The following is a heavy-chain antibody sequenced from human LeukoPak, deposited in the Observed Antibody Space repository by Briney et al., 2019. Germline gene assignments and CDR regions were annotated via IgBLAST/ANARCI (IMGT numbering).Heavy chain of an antibody. CDR2: IYTSGST. CDR3: ARDLGGAARPGAFDI. D-gene: IGHD6-6*01. Sequence: SETLSLTCTVSGGSISSGSYYWSWIRQPAGKGLEWIGRIYTSGSTNYNPSLKSRVTISVDTSKNQFSLKLSSVTAADTAVYYCARDLGGAARPGAFDIWGQGTMVTVSS. CDR1: GGSISSGSYY. J-gene: IGHJ3*02. V-gene: IGHV4-61*02.